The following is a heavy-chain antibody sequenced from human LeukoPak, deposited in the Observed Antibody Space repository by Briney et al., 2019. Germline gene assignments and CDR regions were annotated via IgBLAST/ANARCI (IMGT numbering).Heavy chain of an antibody. CDR1: GGTFSSYA. D-gene: IGHD3-22*01. V-gene: IGHV1-69*13. J-gene: IGHJ4*02. Sequence: SVKVSRKASGGTFSSYAISWVRQAPGQGLEWMGGIIPIFGTANYAQKFQGRVTITADESTSTAYMELSSLRSEDTAVYYCARRHPYYDSSGYYGPFDYWGQGTLVTVSP. CDR2: IIPIFGTA. CDR3: ARRHPYYDSSGYYGPFDY.